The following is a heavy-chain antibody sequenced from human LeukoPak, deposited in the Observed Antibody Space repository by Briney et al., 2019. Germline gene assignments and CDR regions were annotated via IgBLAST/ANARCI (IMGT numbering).Heavy chain of an antibody. CDR3: ARSSLGTITAGPFDY. V-gene: IGHV1-18*01. Sequence: ASVKVSCKASGYTFSSYGIAWVRQAPGQGLEWMGWISGYSGNTNYAQKLQGRVSMTTDTSTTTVYMELRSLTSDDTALYYCARSSLGTITAGPFDYWGQGTLVTVSS. D-gene: IGHD5-12*01. CDR2: ISGYSGNT. J-gene: IGHJ4*02. CDR1: GYTFSSYG.